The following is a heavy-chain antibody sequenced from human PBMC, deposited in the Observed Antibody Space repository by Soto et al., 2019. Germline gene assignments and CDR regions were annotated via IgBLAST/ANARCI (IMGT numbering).Heavy chain of an antibody. V-gene: IGHV1-46*03. CDR1: GDTFTTYY. Sequence: ASVKVSCKACGDTFTTYYMHWVRQAPGQGPEWMGIINPSAGSTSYAQKLQGRVTMTRDTSTSTVYMELSSLRSEDTAVYYCTREATDHNFDYWGQGTLVTVS. CDR3: TREATDHNFDY. J-gene: IGHJ4*02. CDR2: INPSAGST. D-gene: IGHD4-4*01.